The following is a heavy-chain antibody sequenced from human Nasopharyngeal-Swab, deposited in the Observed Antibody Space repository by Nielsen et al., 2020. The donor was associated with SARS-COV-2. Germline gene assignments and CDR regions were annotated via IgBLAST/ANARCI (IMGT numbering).Heavy chain of an antibody. D-gene: IGHD3-9*01. CDR3: ARSHLHITIFRYYYYMDV. CDR2: MNPNSGNT. Sequence: ASVKVSCKASGYTFTSYDINWVRQATGQGLEWMGWMNPNSGNTGYAQKFQGRVTMTRNTSISTAYMELSSLRSEDTAVYYCARSHLHITIFRYYYYMDVWGKGTTVTVSS. J-gene: IGHJ6*03. V-gene: IGHV1-8*01. CDR1: GYTFTSYD.